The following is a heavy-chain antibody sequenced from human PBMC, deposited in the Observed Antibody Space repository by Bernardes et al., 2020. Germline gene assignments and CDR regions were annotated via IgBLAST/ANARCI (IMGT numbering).Heavy chain of an antibody. V-gene: IGHV2-5*02. J-gene: IGHJ6*03. Sequence: SGPTLVKPTQTLTLTCPFSGFSLSPSGVGVGWIRQPPGKALEWLALIYWDDDKRYSPSLKSRLTITKDTSKNQVVLTMTNMDPVDTATYYCAHMNPGEPGSYYYYYMDVWGKGTTVTVSS. CDR1: GFSLSPSGVG. CDR3: AHMNPGEPGSYYYYYMDV. D-gene: IGHD3-10*01. CDR2: IYWDDDK.